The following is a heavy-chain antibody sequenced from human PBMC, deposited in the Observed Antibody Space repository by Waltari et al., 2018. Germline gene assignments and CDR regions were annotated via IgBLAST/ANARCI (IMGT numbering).Heavy chain of an antibody. V-gene: IGHV1-8*02. J-gene: IGHJ4*02. D-gene: IGHD1-26*01. CDR1: GYTFTGYY. Sequence: QVQLVQSGAEVKKPGASVKVSCKASGYTFTGYYMHWVRQATGQGLEWMGWMNPNSGNTGYAQKFQGRVTMTRNTSISTAYMELSSLRSEDTAVYYCARVRASADYWGQGTLVTVSS. CDR2: MNPNSGNT. CDR3: ARVRASADY.